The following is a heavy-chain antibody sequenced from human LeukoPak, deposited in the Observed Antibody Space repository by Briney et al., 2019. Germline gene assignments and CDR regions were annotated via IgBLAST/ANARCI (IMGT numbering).Heavy chain of an antibody. CDR3: ARDSRGTTFDY. J-gene: IGHJ4*02. CDR1: GFSFSTYW. D-gene: IGHD3-16*01. CDR2: TNEHETEK. Sequence: GGSLRLSCEVSGFSFSTYWMSWVRQAPGKGLEWVGQTNEHETEKYYGDAVRGRFTIYRDNAKKSLYLQMSSLRAEDTAVYYCARDSRGTTFDYWGQGTLVTVSS. V-gene: IGHV3-7*01.